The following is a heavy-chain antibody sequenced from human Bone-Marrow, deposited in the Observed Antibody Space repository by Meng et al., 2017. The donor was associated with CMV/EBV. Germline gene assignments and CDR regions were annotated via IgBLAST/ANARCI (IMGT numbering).Heavy chain of an antibody. V-gene: IGHV3-30*04. CDR2: ISYDGSNK. D-gene: IGHD3-3*01. Sequence: GGSLRLSCAASGFTFSSYAMHWVRQAPGKGLEWVAVISYDGSNKYYADSVKGRFTISRDNSKNTLYLQMNSLRAEDTAVYYCARGRSVGYYSFYYFDFWGQGRLVTVSS. CDR3: ARGRSVGYYSFYYFDF. J-gene: IGHJ4*02. CDR1: GFTFSSYA.